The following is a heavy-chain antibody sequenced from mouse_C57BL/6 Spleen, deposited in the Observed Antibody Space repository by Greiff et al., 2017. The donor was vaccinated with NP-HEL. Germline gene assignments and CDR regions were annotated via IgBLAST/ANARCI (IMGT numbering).Heavy chain of an antibody. V-gene: IGHV1-69*01. CDR1: GYTFTSYW. D-gene: IGHD6-1*01. CDR2: IDPSDSYT. J-gene: IGHJ2*01. Sequence: QVQLQQPGAELVMPGASVKLSCKASGYTFTSYWMHWVKQRPGQGLEWIGEIDPSDSYTNYNQKFKGKSTWTVDKSSSTAYMQLSSLTSEDSAVYYCARTGSYGYFDYWGQGTTLTVSS. CDR3: ARTGSYGYFDY.